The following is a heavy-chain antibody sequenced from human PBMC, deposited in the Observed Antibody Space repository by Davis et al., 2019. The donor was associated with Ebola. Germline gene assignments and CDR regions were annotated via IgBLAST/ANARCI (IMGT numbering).Heavy chain of an antibody. V-gene: IGHV4-34*01. CDR1: GGSFSGYY. D-gene: IGHD2-21*01. J-gene: IGHJ1*01. CDR2: INHSGST. CDR3: ARDSSWVCGGDCPSPAAEYFQH. Sequence: SETLSLTCAVYGGSFSGYYWSWIRQPPGKGLEWIGEINHSGSTNYNPSLKSRVTISVDTSKNQFSLKLSSVTAADTAVYYCARDSSWVCGGDCPSPAAEYFQHWGQGTLVTVSS.